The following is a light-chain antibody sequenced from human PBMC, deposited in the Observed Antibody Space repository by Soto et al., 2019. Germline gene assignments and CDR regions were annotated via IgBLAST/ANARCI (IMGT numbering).Light chain of an antibody. CDR2: DVS. J-gene: IGKJ3*01. CDR1: QSVSGY. CDR3: QQRSLGT. V-gene: IGKV3-11*01. Sequence: IVLTQSPATLSLSPGERATLSCRASQSVSGYLAWYQQKPGQAPRLLIYDVSSRATGIPARFSGSGSGTDFTLTISGLEPEDVAVYYCQQRSLGTFGHGTKVDIK.